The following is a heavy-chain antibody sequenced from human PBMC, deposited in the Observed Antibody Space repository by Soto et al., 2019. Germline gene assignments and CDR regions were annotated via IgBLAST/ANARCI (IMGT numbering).Heavy chain of an antibody. CDR1: GGSISSGGYY. Sequence: QVQLQESGPGLVKPSQTLSLTCTVSGGSISSGGYYWSWIRQHPGKGLEWIGYIYYSGSTYYNPSLKSRVTISVDTSKNQCSLKLSSVTAADTAVYYCARGGDSDYGDYRFDPWGQGTLVTVSS. CDR3: ARGGDSDYGDYRFDP. CDR2: IYYSGST. J-gene: IGHJ5*02. D-gene: IGHD4-17*01. V-gene: IGHV4-31*03.